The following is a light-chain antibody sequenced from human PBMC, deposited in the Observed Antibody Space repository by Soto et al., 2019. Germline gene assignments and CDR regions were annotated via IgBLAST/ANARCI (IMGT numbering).Light chain of an antibody. CDR3: QSYDSSLSAHYV. Sequence: QAVVTQPPSVSGAPGQRVTISCTGSSSNIGATYDVQWYQQLPGTAPKLLIYGNSNRPSGVPDRFSGSKSGTSASLAITGLQVDDEADYYCQSYDSSLSAHYVFGSGTKLTVL. CDR2: GNS. J-gene: IGLJ1*01. V-gene: IGLV1-40*01. CDR1: SSNIGATYD.